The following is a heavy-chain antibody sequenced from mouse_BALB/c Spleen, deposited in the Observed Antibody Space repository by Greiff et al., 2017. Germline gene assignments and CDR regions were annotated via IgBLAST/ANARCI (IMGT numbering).Heavy chain of an antibody. CDR3: ARKEGTRPYAMDY. J-gene: IGHJ4*01. Sequence: DVQLQESGPGLVKPSQSLSLTCSVTGYSITSGYYWNWIRQFPGNKLEWMGYISYDGSNNYNPSLKNRISITRDTSKNQFFLKLNSVTTEDTATYYCARKEGTRPYAMDYWGQGTSVTVSS. V-gene: IGHV3-6*02. CDR1: GYSITSGYY. CDR2: ISYDGSN.